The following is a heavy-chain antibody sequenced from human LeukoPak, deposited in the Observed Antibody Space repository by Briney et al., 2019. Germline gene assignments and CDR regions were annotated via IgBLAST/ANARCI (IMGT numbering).Heavy chain of an antibody. D-gene: IGHD6-19*01. Sequence: GGSLRLSCAASGFTFSSYAMSWVRQAPGKGLEWVSAISGSGGSTYYADSVKGRFTISRDNAKNSLYLQMNSLRAEDTAVYYCARLRGIAVLIDAFDIWGQGTMVTVSS. V-gene: IGHV3-23*01. CDR2: ISGSGGST. CDR1: GFTFSSYA. J-gene: IGHJ3*02. CDR3: ARLRGIAVLIDAFDI.